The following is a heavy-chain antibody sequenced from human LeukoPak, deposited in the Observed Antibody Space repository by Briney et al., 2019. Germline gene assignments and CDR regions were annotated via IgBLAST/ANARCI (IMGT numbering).Heavy chain of an antibody. CDR3: AGDQYSSSFDY. V-gene: IGHV4-39*07. Sequence: SETLSLTCTVSGGSISSSSYYWGWIRQPPGKGLEWIGSIYYSGSTYYNPSLKSRVTISVDTSKNQFSLKLSSVTAADTAVYYCAGDQYSSSFDYWGQGTLVTVSS. CDR1: GGSISSSSYY. D-gene: IGHD6-6*01. CDR2: IYYSGST. J-gene: IGHJ4*02.